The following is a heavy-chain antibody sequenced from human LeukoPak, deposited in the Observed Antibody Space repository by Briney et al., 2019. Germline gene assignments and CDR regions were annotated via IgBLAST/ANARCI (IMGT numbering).Heavy chain of an antibody. CDR2: FYYSGST. V-gene: IGHV4-39*01. CDR3: ARHDCATTTCSQFFGMDV. D-gene: IGHD2-2*01. J-gene: IGHJ6*02. Sequence: SETLSLTCTVSGGSISTGSHYWGWIRPPPVKGPEWIGSFYYSGSTYYNPSLKSRVTISVDSSKNQFSLNLSSVTATDTAVYYCARHDCATTTCSQFFGMDVWGQGTTVTVSS. CDR1: GGSISTGSHY.